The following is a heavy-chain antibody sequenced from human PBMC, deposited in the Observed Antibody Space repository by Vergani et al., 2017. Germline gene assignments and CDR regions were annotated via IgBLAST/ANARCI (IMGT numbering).Heavy chain of an antibody. Sequence: QVQLVQSGAEVKKPGASVKVSCKASGYTFTGYYMHWVRQAPGQGLEWMGWINPNSGGPNYAQKFQGRVTMTRDTSISTAYMELSRLRSDDTAVYYCAREKLHIVVVTAIRWFDPWGQGTLVTVSS. V-gene: IGHV1-2*02. CDR3: AREKLHIVVVTAIRWFDP. CDR2: INPNSGGP. D-gene: IGHD2-21*02. CDR1: GYTFTGYY. J-gene: IGHJ5*02.